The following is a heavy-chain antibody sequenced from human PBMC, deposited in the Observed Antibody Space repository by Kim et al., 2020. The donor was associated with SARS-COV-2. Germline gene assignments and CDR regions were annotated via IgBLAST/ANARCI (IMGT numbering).Heavy chain of an antibody. J-gene: IGHJ3*02. CDR3: ARLSGGSGTLGAFDI. D-gene: IGHD3-10*01. Sequence: PSVQGRVTISADKSNTTAYLQWNSLRAADTAMYYCARLSGGSGTLGAFDIWGQGTMVTVSS. V-gene: IGHV5-51*01.